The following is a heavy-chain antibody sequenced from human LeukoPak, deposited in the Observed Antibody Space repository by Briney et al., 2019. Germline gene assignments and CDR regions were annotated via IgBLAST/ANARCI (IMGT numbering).Heavy chain of an antibody. Sequence: SETLSLTCTVSGVSITTYYWTWIRQSPGKGLECIGYTGNTEYNPSLRSRVTMSVDTSDNQFSLKLRSVTAADTAVYYCARVRLRFKRNGQTTTYEAVDLWGQGTVVTVSS. CDR3: ARVRLRFKRNGQTTTYEAVDL. J-gene: IGHJ3*01. V-gene: IGHV4-4*09. CDR1: GVSITTYY. D-gene: IGHD1-14*01. CDR2: YTGNT.